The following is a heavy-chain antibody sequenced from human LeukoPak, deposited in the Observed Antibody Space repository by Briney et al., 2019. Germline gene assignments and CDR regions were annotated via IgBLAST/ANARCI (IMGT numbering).Heavy chain of an antibody. CDR2: IYHSGST. CDR3: ARSPERWLQLLIDY. V-gene: IGHV4-39*07. J-gene: IGHJ4*02. D-gene: IGHD5-24*01. Sequence: SETLSLTCTVSGGSISSSSYYLGWTRQPPGKGLEWIGSIYHSGSTYYSPSLKSRVTISVDTSKNQFSLKLSSVTAADTAVYYCARSPERWLQLLIDYWGQGTLVTVSS. CDR1: GGSISSSSYY.